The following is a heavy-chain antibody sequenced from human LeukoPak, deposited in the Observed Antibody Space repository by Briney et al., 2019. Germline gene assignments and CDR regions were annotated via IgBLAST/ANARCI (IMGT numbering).Heavy chain of an antibody. CDR1: GFPFSSYW. Sequence: GGSLSLSCAALGFPFSSYWRSWVGQAPGKGWEWVANIKQDGSEKYYVDSVKGRFTISRDNAKNSLYLQMNSLRAEDTAVYYCARTMVRGVKNAIDYWGQGTLVTVSS. D-gene: IGHD3-10*01. V-gene: IGHV3-7*01. CDR3: ARTMVRGVKNAIDY. J-gene: IGHJ4*02. CDR2: IKQDGSEK.